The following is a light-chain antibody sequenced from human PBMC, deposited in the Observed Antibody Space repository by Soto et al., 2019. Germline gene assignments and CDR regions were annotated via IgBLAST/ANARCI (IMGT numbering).Light chain of an antibody. CDR1: SSNIGSNS. CDR3: AAWDDSLNGVV. CDR2: SSN. V-gene: IGLV1-44*01. J-gene: IGLJ2*01. Sequence: QSALTQPPSASGTPGQRVTISCSGSSSNIGSNSVNWYQQLPGTAPKLLMYSSNQRPSGVPDRFSGSKSGTSASLAISGLQSEDEADYYCAAWDDSLNGVVFGGGTQLTVL.